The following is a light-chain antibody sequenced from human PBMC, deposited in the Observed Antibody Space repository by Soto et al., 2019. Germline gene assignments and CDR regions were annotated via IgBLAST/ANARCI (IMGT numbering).Light chain of an antibody. CDR1: QGISSY. V-gene: IGKV1-8*01. J-gene: IGKJ3*01. CDR2: AAS. Sequence: AIRITQSPSSFSASTGDRGTITCRASQGISSYLAWYQQKPGKAPKLLIYAASTLQSGVPSRFSGSGSGTDFTLTISCLQSEDFATYYCQQYYSYPFTFGPGTKVDIK. CDR3: QQYYSYPFT.